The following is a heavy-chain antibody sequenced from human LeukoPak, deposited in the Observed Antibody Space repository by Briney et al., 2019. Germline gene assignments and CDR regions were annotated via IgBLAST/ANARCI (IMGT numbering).Heavy chain of an antibody. V-gene: IGHV4-34*01. CDR2: INHSGST. Sequence: SETLSLTCAVYGGSFSGYYWSWIRQPPGKGLGWIGEINHSGSTNYNPSLKSRVTISVDTSKNQFSLKLSSVTAADTAVYYCARTEAFCSDTSCSNWFDPWGQGTLVTVSS. CDR1: GGSFSGYY. J-gene: IGHJ5*02. D-gene: IGHD2-2*01. CDR3: ARTEAFCSDTSCSNWFDP.